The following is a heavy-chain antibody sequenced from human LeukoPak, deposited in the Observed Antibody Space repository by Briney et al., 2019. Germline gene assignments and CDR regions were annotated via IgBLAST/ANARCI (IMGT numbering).Heavy chain of an antibody. D-gene: IGHD5-24*01. CDR2: IIPIFGTA. V-gene: IGHV1-69*06. J-gene: IGHJ5*02. CDR1: GGTFSSYA. Sequence: ASVKVSCKASGGTFSSYAISWVRQAPGQGLEWMGGIIPIFGTANYAQKFQGRVTITADKSTSTAYMELSSLRSEDTAVYYSARDNSVRDEAWWFNPWGQGTLVTVSS. CDR3: ARDNSVRDEAWWFNP.